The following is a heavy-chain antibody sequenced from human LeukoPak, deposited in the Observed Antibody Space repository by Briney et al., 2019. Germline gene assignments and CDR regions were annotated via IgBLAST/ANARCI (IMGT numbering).Heavy chain of an antibody. J-gene: IGHJ4*02. CDR2: ISSSGSTI. Sequence: PGGSLRLSCAASGFTFSSYAMGWVRQAPGKGLEWVSYISSSGSTIYYADSVKGRFTISRDNAKNSLYLQMNSLRAEDTAVYYCARKRYYYDSSDLDYWGQGTLVTVSS. CDR3: ARKRYYYDSSDLDY. V-gene: IGHV3-48*04. D-gene: IGHD3-22*01. CDR1: GFTFSSYA.